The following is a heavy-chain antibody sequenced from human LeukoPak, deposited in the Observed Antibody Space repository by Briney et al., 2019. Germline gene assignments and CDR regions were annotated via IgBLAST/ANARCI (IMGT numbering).Heavy chain of an antibody. V-gene: IGHV1-18*01. Sequence: ASVKVSCKASGYTFTSYGIGWVRQAPGQGLEWMGWISAYNGNTNYAQKLQGRVTMTTDTSTSTAYMELRSLRSDDTAVYYCARLDIVVVPAASRGFDPWGQGTLVTVSS. CDR2: ISAYNGNT. CDR3: ARLDIVVVPAASRGFDP. CDR1: GYTFTSYG. J-gene: IGHJ5*02. D-gene: IGHD2-2*03.